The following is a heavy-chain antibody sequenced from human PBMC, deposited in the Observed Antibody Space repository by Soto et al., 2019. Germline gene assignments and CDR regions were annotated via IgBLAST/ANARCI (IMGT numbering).Heavy chain of an antibody. CDR1: GGSISVYY. CDR2: IYYSGST. V-gene: IGHV4-59*08. J-gene: IGHJ4*02. CDR3: ARGGWRHIDY. Sequence: LSLTCTVSGGSISVYYWSWIRQPPGKGLEWIGYIYYSGSTNYNPSLKSRVTISVDTSKNQFSLKLSSVTAADTAVYYCARGGWRHIDYWGQGTLVTVSS. D-gene: IGHD3-3*01.